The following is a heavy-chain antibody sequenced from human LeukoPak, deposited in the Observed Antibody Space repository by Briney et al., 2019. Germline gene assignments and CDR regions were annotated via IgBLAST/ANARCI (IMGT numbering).Heavy chain of an antibody. CDR1: GFIFSSYW. J-gene: IGHJ5*02. V-gene: IGHV3-7*01. Sequence: GGSLRLSCAASGFIFSSYWMSWVRQAPGKGLEWVANIKQDGSEKYYVDSVKGRFTISRDNAKNSLYLQMNSLRAEDTAVYYCARDRLRLGYERTNWFDPWGQGTLVTVSS. CDR3: ARDRLRLGYERTNWFDP. D-gene: IGHD2-15*01. CDR2: IKQDGSEK.